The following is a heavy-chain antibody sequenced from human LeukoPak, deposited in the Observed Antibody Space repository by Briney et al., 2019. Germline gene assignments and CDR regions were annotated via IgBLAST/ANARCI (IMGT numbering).Heavy chain of an antibody. J-gene: IGHJ4*02. V-gene: IGHV4-34*01. CDR2: INHSGST. CDR1: GGSFSGYY. CDR3: ARGAKVDSGYAAGPTNY. D-gene: IGHD5-12*01. Sequence: PSETLSLTCAVYGGSFSGYYWSWIRQPPGKGLEWIGEINHSGSTNYDPSLKSRVTISVDTSKNQFSLKLSSVTAADTAVYYCARGAKVDSGYAAGPTNYWGQGTLVTVSS.